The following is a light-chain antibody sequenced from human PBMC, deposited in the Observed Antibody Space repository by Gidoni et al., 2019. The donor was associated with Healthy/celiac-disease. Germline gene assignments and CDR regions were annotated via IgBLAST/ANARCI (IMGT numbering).Light chain of an antibody. V-gene: IGKV1-5*03. CDR3: QQYYSYSPA. J-gene: IGKJ2*01. CDR1: QSISSC. Sequence: DIQMTQSPSTLSASVGDRVTITCRASQSISSCLTWYQQKPGKAPKLLIYTASSLESGVPSRFSGSGSGTEFTLTISSLQPDDFATYYCQQYYSYSPAFGQGTKLEIK. CDR2: TAS.